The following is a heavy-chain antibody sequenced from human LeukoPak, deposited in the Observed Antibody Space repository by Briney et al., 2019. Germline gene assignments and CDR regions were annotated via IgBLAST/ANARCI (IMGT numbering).Heavy chain of an antibody. J-gene: IGHJ4*02. V-gene: IGHV3-11*04. D-gene: IGHD3-22*01. CDR2: INRSGSTI. CDR3: ARAKYYYDSSGYF. CDR1: GFTFSDSY. Sequence: GGSLRISCAASGFTFSDSYMSWIRRAPGERLEWVSYINRSGSTIYYADSVKGRFTISRDNAKNSLYLQMNRLRAGDTAVHYVARAKYYYDSSGYFSGQRTLVTVSS.